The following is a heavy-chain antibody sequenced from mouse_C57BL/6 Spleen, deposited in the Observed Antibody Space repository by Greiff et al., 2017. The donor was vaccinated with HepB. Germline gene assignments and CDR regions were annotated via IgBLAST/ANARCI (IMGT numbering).Heavy chain of an antibody. Sequence: QVQLQQSGAELVKPGASVKLSCKASGYTFTSYWMHWVKQRPGQGLEWIGMIHPNSGSTNYNEKFKSKATLTVDKSSSTAYMQLSSLTSEDSAVYYCARLDSNSLGYWGQGTTLTVSS. V-gene: IGHV1-64*01. D-gene: IGHD2-5*01. CDR2: IHPNSGST. CDR3: ARLDSNSLGY. J-gene: IGHJ2*01. CDR1: GYTFTSYW.